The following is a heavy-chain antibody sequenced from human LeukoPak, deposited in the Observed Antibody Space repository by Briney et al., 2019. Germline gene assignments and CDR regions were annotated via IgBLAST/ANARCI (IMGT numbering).Heavy chain of an antibody. D-gene: IGHD2/OR15-2a*01. CDR1: GASSTIYY. J-gene: IGHJ5*02. CDR2: IYTSGST. Sequence: PSETLSLTCTVSGASSTIYYWSWIRPPAGKGLEWIGRIYTSGSTNYNPSLKSRVTISVDTSKNQFSLKLSSVTAADTAVYYCARALGEYFHWFDPWGQGTLVTVSS. V-gene: IGHV4-4*07. CDR3: ARALGEYFHWFDP.